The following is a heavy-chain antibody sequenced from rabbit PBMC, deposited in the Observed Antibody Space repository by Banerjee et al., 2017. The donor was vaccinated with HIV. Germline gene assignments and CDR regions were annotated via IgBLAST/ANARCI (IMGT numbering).Heavy chain of an antibody. D-gene: IGHD4-1*01. Sequence: QSLEESGGDLVKPGGSLTLTCTASGFSFSSSNYMCWVRQAPGKGLEWIACIHAGDSGSTYYASWVNGRFTISSHNAQNTLYLQLNSLTAADTATYFCVRVGYSSGWGGDLWGPGTLVTVS. V-gene: IGHV1S40*01. CDR1: GFSFSSSNY. J-gene: IGHJ4*01. CDR3: VRVGYSSGWGGDL. CDR2: IHAGDSGST.